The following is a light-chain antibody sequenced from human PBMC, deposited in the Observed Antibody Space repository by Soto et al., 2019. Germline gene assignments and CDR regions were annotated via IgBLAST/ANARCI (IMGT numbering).Light chain of an antibody. V-gene: IGKV3-15*01. J-gene: IGKJ1*01. CDR1: QSVSSD. Sequence: EIVMTQSPSTLPMFQGERATLSCRASQSVSSDLGWYQQKPGQAPSLLIHGAFIRAAGVPARFSGSGSGTEFTLTISSLQSEDFAVYYCQQYNNWPPWTFGQGTKVDIK. CDR2: GAF. CDR3: QQYNNWPPWT.